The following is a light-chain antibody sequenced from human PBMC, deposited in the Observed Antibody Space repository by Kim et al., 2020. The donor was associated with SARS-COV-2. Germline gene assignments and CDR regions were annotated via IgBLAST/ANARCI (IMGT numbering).Light chain of an antibody. V-gene: IGLV3-1*01. Sequence: SVSPGQTANITGSRDKLVTKYTCWYQQRPGRSPVLVISEDTKRPSGIPERFSGSNSGNTATLTITGTLAMDEADYYCQAWDSTTLLFGGGTQLTVL. J-gene: IGLJ2*01. CDR2: EDT. CDR3: QAWDSTTLL. CDR1: KLVTKY.